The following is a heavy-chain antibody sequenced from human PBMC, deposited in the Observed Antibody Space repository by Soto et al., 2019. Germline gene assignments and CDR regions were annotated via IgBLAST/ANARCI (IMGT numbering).Heavy chain of an antibody. D-gene: IGHD2-21*01. CDR2: MYSDGKT. Sequence: GGSLRLSXATSGFVVNRNYMHWVRQAPGKGLEWVSVMYSDGKTYYGESVKGRFTISRDNSKNTVFLHMKSLRAEDTAVYYCARSPYCGTECNSGYLDFWGQGSLVTVSS. CDR3: ARSPYCGTECNSGYLDF. V-gene: IGHV3-53*01. J-gene: IGHJ4*02. CDR1: GFVVNRNY.